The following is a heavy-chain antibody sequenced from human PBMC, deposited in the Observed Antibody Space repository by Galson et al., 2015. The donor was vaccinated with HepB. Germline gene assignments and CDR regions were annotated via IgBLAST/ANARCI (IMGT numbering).Heavy chain of an antibody. CDR1: GFTVSSNY. J-gene: IGHJ4*02. CDR2: IYSGGST. CDR3: ASCIYYGSGSGDPNFDY. Sequence: SLRLSCAASGFTVSSNYMSWVRQAPGKGLEWVSVIYSGGSTYYADSVKGRFTISRDNSKNTLYLQMNSLRAEDTAVYYCASCIYYGSGSGDPNFDYWGQGTLVTVSS. D-gene: IGHD3-10*01. V-gene: IGHV3-66*01.